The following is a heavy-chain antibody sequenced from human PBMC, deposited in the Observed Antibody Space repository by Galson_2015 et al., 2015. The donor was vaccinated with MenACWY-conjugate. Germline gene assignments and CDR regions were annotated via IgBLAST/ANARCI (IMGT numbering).Heavy chain of an antibody. CDR2: ISHDGSAT. Sequence: SLRLSCAASGFTSSSYWMHWVRHAPGKGLVWVSRISHDGSATSYADPVKGRFTVSRDNAKNTLYLQMDSLSADDTAVYYCARSVSGWYGNFDYWGQGTLVTVSS. D-gene: IGHD6-19*01. CDR3: ARSVSGWYGNFDY. J-gene: IGHJ4*02. CDR1: GFTSSSYW. V-gene: IGHV3-74*01.